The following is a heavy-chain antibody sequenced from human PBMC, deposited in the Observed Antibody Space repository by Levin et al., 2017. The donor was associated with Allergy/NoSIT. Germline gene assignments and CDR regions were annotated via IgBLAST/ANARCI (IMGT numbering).Heavy chain of an antibody. D-gene: IGHD2-2*03. CDR1: GGSISGGGYH. CDR2: IYYSGST. V-gene: IGHV4-31*03. J-gene: IGHJ4*02. CDR3: AREDGSTFDF. Sequence: SETLSLTCTVSGGSISGGGYHWTWIRQHPEKGLEWIVYIYYSGSTFYNPSLKRRLMISVDTSKNQSSLHVSSVTAADTAVYYCAREDGSTFDFWGQGALVTVAS.